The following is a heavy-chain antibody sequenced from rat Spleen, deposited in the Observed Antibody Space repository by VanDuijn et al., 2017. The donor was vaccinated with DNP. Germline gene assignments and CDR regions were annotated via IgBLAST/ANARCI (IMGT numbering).Heavy chain of an antibody. Sequence: EVQLVESGGGLVQPGRSLKLSCAASGFTFSAYYMAWVRQAPAKGLEWVAYIGSPAYAPYYTDSVKGRFAISRDNAKSTLYLQMNSLRSEDMANYYCTRHVSTTAGNYGMDAWGQGTSVTVSS. J-gene: IGHJ4*01. D-gene: IGHD1-2*01. CDR1: GFTFSAYY. V-gene: IGHV5-25*01. CDR2: IGSPAYAP. CDR3: TRHVSTTAGNYGMDA.